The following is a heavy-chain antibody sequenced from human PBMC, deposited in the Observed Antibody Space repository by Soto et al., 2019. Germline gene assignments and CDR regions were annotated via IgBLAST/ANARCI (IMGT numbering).Heavy chain of an antibody. J-gene: IGHJ4*02. CDR2: IYYTGST. CDR1: GGSVSSSSYY. D-gene: IGHD1-26*01. Sequence: SETLSLTCTVSGGSVSSSSYYWGWIRQPPGKGLEWIGTIYYTGSTSYSPSLKGRVTISVDTSKTQFSLKVSSVTATDTAVYYCAGRRAGDYYFDYWGQGTLVTVYS. CDR3: AGRRAGDYYFDY. V-gene: IGHV4-39*01.